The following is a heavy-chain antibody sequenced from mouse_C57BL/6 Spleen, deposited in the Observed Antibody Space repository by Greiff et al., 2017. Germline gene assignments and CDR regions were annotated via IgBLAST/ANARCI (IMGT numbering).Heavy chain of an antibody. V-gene: IGHV1-74*01. J-gene: IGHJ3*01. Sequence: QVQLQQPGAELVKPGASVKVSCKASGYTFTSYWMHWVKQRPGQGLEWIGRIHPSDSDTNYNQKFKGKATLTVDTSSSTAYMELHSLTSEDSAVYFCARGGPFAYWGQGTLVTVSA. D-gene: IGHD3-3*01. CDR2: IHPSDSDT. CDR3: ARGGPFAY. CDR1: GYTFTSYW.